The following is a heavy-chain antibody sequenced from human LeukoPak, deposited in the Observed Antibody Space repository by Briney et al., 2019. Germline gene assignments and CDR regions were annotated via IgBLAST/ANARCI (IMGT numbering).Heavy chain of an antibody. J-gene: IGHJ4*02. V-gene: IGHV3-48*03. Sequence: PGGSLRLSCVASGFRFSAYEMNWVRQAPGKGLEWVSYIGGSGISIYYADSVEGRFTISRDNAKNSLYLQMNSLRVEDTAFYYCGRVSPLDFWGQGILVTVSS. CDR3: GRVSPLDF. CDR2: IGGSGISI. CDR1: GFRFSAYE.